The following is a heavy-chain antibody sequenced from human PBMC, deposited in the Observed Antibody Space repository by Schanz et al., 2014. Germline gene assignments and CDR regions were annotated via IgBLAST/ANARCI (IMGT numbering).Heavy chain of an antibody. J-gene: IGHJ6*02. CDR3: ARDHPHRGVTGYYNDV. D-gene: IGHD3-9*01. V-gene: IGHV3-48*02. CDR2: IGSSSTTM. Sequence: EGEKGEGGGGLVQPGGALRLSCAASGFTFFTYNMNWVRQAPGRGLEWISYIGSSSTTMYYADSVKGRFTISRDNAKNSLYLQMNSLRDEDTAVYYCARDHPHRGVTGYYNDVWGQGTSVTVSS. CDR1: GFTFFTYN.